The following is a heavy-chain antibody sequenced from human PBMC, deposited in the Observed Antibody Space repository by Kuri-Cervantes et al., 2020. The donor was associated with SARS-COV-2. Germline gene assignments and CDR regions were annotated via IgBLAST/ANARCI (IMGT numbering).Heavy chain of an antibody. J-gene: IGHJ3*02. D-gene: IGHD6-19*01. CDR3: ARDLEAVGGGAFDT. CDR1: GYTFTSYV. V-gene: IGHV1-18*01. Sequence: ASVKVSCKASGYTFTSYVISWVRQAPGQGLEWMGWISAYNGNTNYAQKLQGRVTMTTDTSTSTAYMELRSLRSDDTAVYYCARDLEAVGGGAFDTWGQGTLVTVSS. CDR2: ISAYNGNT.